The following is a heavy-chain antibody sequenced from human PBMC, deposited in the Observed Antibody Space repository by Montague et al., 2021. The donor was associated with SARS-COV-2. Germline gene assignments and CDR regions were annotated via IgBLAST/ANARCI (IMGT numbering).Heavy chain of an antibody. Sequence: SETLSLTCNVSGDSIINIKTSYWGWIRLPPGKGLEWIGYIFHTGTSNYQASLKSRVTMSVDTSKTQFSLKLTSATAAATSVYSCPQVNRRLGGVSLDPWGRGARVTVSS. V-gene: IGHV4-61*05. J-gene: IGHJ5*02. CDR2: IFHTGTS. D-gene: IGHD3-16*01. CDR3: PQVNRRLGGVSLDP. CDR1: GDSIINIKTSY.